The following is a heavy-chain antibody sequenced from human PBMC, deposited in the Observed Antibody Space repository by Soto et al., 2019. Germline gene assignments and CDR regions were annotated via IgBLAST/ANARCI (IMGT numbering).Heavy chain of an antibody. V-gene: IGHV1-18*01. Sequence: ASVKVSCQASGYTFTSYGISWGRQAPGQGLEWMGWISAYNGNTNYAQKLQGRVTMTTHTSTSKASLELRSLRSDDTAVYYLSRVPLGKKNFWSGYNYAFDIWGQGTMVTVPS. J-gene: IGHJ3*02. D-gene: IGHD3-3*01. CDR1: GYTFTSYG. CDR3: SRVPLGKKNFWSGYNYAFDI. CDR2: ISAYNGNT.